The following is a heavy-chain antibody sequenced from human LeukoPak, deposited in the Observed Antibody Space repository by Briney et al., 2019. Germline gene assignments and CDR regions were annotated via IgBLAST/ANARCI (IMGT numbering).Heavy chain of an antibody. V-gene: IGHV4-59*01. Sequence: SETLSLTCTVSGGSISPYYWTWIRQPPGKGLEWIGYIYYPGSTNYNPSLTSRVTISVDTSKNQFSLKLSSVTAADTAVYYCARFYSDAFDIWGQGTMVTVSS. J-gene: IGHJ3*02. CDR3: ARFYSDAFDI. D-gene: IGHD2-21*01. CDR1: GGSISPYY. CDR2: IYYPGST.